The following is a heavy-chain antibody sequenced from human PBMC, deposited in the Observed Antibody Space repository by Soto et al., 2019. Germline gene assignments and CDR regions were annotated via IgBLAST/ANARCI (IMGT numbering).Heavy chain of an antibody. CDR2: INHSGST. CDR3: ARALGGYVNYFDY. Sequence: PSETLSLTCAVYGGSFSGYYWSWIRQPPGKGLEWIGEINHSGSTNYNPSLKSRVTISVDTSKNQFSLKLSSVTAADTAVYYCARALGGYVNYFDYWGQGTLVTVSS. V-gene: IGHV4-34*01. J-gene: IGHJ4*02. CDR1: GGSFSGYY. D-gene: IGHD5-12*01.